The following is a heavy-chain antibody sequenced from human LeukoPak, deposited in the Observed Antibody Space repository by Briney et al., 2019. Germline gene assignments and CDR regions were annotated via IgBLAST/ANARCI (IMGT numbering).Heavy chain of an antibody. J-gene: IGHJ4*02. Sequence: PGGSLRLSCAASGFTFDDYAMHWVRQAPGKGLEWVSGISWNSGSIGYADSVKGRFTISRDNAKNSLYLQMNSLRAEDTAVYYCAKDGYCSSTSCYPAPYWGQGTLVTVSS. CDR1: GFTFDDYA. CDR2: ISWNSGSI. V-gene: IGHV3-9*01. CDR3: AKDGYCSSTSCYPAPY. D-gene: IGHD2-2*01.